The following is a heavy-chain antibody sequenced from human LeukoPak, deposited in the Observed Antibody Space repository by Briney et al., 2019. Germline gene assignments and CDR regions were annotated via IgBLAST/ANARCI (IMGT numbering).Heavy chain of an antibody. CDR1: GYSISSGAY. J-gene: IGHJ4*02. CDR2: IYHDGST. V-gene: IGHV4-38-2*02. CDR3: VRDPPDC. Sequence: SETLSLTCAVSGYSISSGAYWGWIRQPPGKGLQWIGCIYHDGSTYYNPSLQSRVTISVDTSKNQFSLKLSSVTATDTAVYYCVRDPPDCWGQGTLVTVSS.